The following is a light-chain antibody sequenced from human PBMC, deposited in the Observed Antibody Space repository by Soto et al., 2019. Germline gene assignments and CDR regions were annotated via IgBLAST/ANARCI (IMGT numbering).Light chain of an antibody. CDR3: QQYNNWPPTWT. CDR2: GAS. J-gene: IGKJ1*01. Sequence: EIVMTQSPATLSVSPGESATLSCSASQSVSNNLAWYQQKPGQAPRLLIYGASTRATGFPARFSGSGSGTEFNLTISSLQAEDFAVYYCQQYNNWPPTWTFGQGTKVELK. CDR1: QSVSNN. V-gene: IGKV3-15*01.